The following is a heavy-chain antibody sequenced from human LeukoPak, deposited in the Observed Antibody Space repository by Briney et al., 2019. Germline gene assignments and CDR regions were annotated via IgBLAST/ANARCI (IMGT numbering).Heavy chain of an antibody. V-gene: IGHV1-2*02. J-gene: IGHJ6*02. D-gene: IGHD4-23*01. CDR2: INPNQGGT. Sequence: ASVQVSCKASGYTFTGYYMHWVRQAPGQGLEWMGWINPNQGGTNYAQKFQGRVTMTRDTSISTAYMELSRLRSDDTAVYYCAREKIDWVVTINYYYGMDVWGQGTTVTVSS. CDR3: AREKIDWVVTINYYYGMDV. CDR1: GYTFTGYY.